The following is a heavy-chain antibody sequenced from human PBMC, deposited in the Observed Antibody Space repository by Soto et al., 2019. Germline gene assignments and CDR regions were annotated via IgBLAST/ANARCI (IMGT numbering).Heavy chain of an antibody. CDR3: ATMGATTGSYFFEY. V-gene: IGHV4-30-4*01. CDR2: ISYTGSA. CDR1: GGSIGSGVYF. D-gene: IGHD1-26*01. J-gene: IGHJ4*02. Sequence: QVQLQESGPGLVKPSQTLSLTCTVSGGSIGSGVYFWSWIRQPPGKGLEWIGFISYTGSAYYNPSLKGRVAISVDTSQNQFSLRLTSVTAADAALYYCATMGATTGSYFFEYWGQGTLVTVSS.